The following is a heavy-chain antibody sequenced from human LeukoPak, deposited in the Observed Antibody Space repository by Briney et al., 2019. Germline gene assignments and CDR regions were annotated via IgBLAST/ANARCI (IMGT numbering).Heavy chain of an antibody. Sequence: GGSLRLSCAASGFNFMTYGMHWVRQAPGKGLEWVAFISYDGGKRFFGESVKGRITISKDNSKHTLYLHMNSLRSEDSALYYCARGNWGSEDLFDYWGQGTLVTVSS. V-gene: IGHV3-30*03. J-gene: IGHJ4*02. D-gene: IGHD7-27*01. CDR1: GFNFMTYG. CDR2: ISYDGGKR. CDR3: ARGNWGSEDLFDY.